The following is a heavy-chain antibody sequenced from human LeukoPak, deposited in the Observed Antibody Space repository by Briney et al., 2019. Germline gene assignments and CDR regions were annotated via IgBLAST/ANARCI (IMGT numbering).Heavy chain of an antibody. CDR3: LKGSQGPIWQQLVPDH. J-gene: IGHJ4*02. CDR1: GFSLSTYA. D-gene: IGHD6-13*01. V-gene: IGHV3-64D*06. Sequence: GGSLRLSCLATGFSLSTYAMHWVRQAPGKGLEHVSTISTDGRNTYYADSVKGRFTISRDTSKNTLYLQMSSLRGDDTAVYYCLKGSQGPIWQQLVPDHWGQGTQVTVSS. CDR2: ISTDGRNT.